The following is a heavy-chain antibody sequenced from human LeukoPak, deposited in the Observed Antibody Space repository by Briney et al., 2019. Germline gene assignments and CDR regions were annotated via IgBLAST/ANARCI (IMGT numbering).Heavy chain of an antibody. CDR2: IYYSGST. CDR3: AKGKGPYYYDSSGYLDY. CDR1: GGSISSYY. D-gene: IGHD3-22*01. Sequence: SETLSLTCTVSGGSISSYYWSWIRQPPGKGLEWIGYIYYSGSTNYNPSLKSRVTISVDTSKNQFSLKLSSVTAADTAVYYCAKGKGPYYYDSSGYLDYWGQGTLVTVSS. V-gene: IGHV4-59*01. J-gene: IGHJ4*02.